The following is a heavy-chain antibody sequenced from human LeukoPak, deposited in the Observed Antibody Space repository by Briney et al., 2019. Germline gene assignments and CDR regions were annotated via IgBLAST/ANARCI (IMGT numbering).Heavy chain of an antibody. D-gene: IGHD1-1*01. Sequence: TGGSPRLSCAASGFTFSSYSMNWVRQAPGKGLEWVSSISSSSSYIYYADSVKGRFTISRDNAKNSLYLQMNSLRAEDTAVYYCARGGTTLFDYWGQGTLVTVSS. CDR2: ISSSSSYI. CDR3: ARGGTTLFDY. V-gene: IGHV3-21*01. CDR1: GFTFSSYS. J-gene: IGHJ4*02.